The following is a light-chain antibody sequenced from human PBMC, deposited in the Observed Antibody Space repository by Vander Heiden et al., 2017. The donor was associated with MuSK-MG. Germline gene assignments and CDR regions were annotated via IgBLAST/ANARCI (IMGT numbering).Light chain of an antibody. CDR3: QQGENVAIT. CDR2: DAS. J-gene: IGKJ5*01. CDR1: QDISNY. V-gene: IGKV1-33*01. Sequence: DIQMTQSPSSLSASVGDRVTITCQASQDISNYLSWYQQKPGKAPRLLIYDASNLETGVPSRFSGSGSGTHFTFTISSLQPEDIATYYCQQGENVAITFGQGTRLEIK.